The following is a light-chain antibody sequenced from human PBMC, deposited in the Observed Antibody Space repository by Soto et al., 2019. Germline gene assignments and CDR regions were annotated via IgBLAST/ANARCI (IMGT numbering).Light chain of an antibody. CDR2: DVS. J-gene: IGLJ2*01. CDR1: SSDVGRYNY. CDR3: SSYTSTRIVV. V-gene: IGLV2-14*03. Sequence: QSALTQPASVSGSPGQSITISCTGTSSDVGRYNYVSWYQQHPGKAPKLMIYDVSNRLSGVSNRFSGSKSGNTASLTISGLQPEDEADYYCSSYTSTRIVVFGGGTKLTVL.